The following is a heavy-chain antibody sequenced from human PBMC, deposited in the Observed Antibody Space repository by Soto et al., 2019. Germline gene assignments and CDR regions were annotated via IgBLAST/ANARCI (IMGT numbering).Heavy chain of an antibody. V-gene: IGHV4-30-2*01. CDR2: IYLSGGA. D-gene: IGHD3-22*01. J-gene: IGHJ4*02. CDR3: ARARTTHYYDSSGYYLDY. CDR1: GGSFSSGGYS. Sequence: QLQLQESGSGLVKPSQTLSLTCAVSGGSFSSGGYSWGWIRQPPGKGLEGFGYIYLSGGAYNNPSLKSRVTISVDRSKNQFSLKLSPVTAADTAVYYCARARTTHYYDSSGYYLDYWGQGTLVTVSS.